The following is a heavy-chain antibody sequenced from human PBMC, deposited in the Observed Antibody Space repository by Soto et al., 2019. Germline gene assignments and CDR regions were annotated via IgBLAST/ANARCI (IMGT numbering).Heavy chain of an antibody. CDR1: GGTFSSYA. Sequence: GASVKVSCKASGGTFSSYAISWVRQAPGQGLEWMGGIIPIFGTANYAQKFQGRVTITADESTSTAYMELSSLRSEDTAVYYCASSDYYDSSGPPWYFQHWGQGTLVTVSS. CDR3: ASSDYYDSSGPPWYFQH. V-gene: IGHV1-69*13. J-gene: IGHJ1*01. D-gene: IGHD3-22*01. CDR2: IIPIFGTA.